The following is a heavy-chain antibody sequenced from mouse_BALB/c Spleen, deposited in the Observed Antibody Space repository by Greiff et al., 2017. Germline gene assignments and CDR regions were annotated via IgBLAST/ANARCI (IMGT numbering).Heavy chain of an antibody. CDR3: TSPTTVVAKGFAY. Sequence: QVQLQQSGAELVRPGASVTLSCKASGYTFTDYEMHWVKQTPVHGLEWIGAIDPETGGTAYNQKFKGKATLTADKSSSTAYMELRSLTSEDSAVYYCTSPTTVVAKGFAYWGQGTLVTVSA. J-gene: IGHJ3*01. CDR1: GYTFTDYE. D-gene: IGHD1-1*01. CDR2: IDPETGGT. V-gene: IGHV1-15*01.